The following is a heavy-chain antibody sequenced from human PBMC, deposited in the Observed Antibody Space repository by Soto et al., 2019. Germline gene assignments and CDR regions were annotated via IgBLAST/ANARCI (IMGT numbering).Heavy chain of an antibody. CDR2: IGPYKGNT. Sequence: GASVKVSCKASGYTFTSCGISWVRQAPGQGLEWMGWIGPYKGNTNYAQKLQGRVTMTTDTSTSTAYMELRSLRSDDTAVYYCVRDLDGSGSYYTDHWGQGTLVTVPQ. J-gene: IGHJ4*02. CDR3: VRDLDGSGSYYTDH. CDR1: GYTFTSCG. D-gene: IGHD3-10*01. V-gene: IGHV1-18*01.